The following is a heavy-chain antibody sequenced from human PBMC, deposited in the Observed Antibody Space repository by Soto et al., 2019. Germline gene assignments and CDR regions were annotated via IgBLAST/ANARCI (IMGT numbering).Heavy chain of an antibody. Sequence: PGGSLRLSCAASGFTFSSYAMSWVRQAPGKGLEWVSAISGSGGSTYYADSVKGRFTISRDNSKNTLYLQMNSLRAEDTAVYYCARVHHVTDYGGNSARGNWFDPWGQGTLVTVSS. CDR2: ISGSGGST. J-gene: IGHJ5*02. D-gene: IGHD4-17*01. CDR3: ARVHHVTDYGGNSARGNWFDP. V-gene: IGHV3-23*01. CDR1: GFTFSSYA.